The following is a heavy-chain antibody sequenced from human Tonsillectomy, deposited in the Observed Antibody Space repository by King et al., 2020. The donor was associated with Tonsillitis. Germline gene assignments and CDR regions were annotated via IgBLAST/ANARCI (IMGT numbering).Heavy chain of an antibody. Sequence: VQLVESGGGVVQPGRSLRLSCASSGFTFRNHVMHWVRQAPGKGLEWVALISNDASTKYYAESMNGRFTVSRDNSKNTLDLQMNSLRHEDTATYFCVRGSERLYSTSWYLWRQGTLVSVSS. J-gene: IGHJ5*02. V-gene: IGHV3-30*04. CDR2: ISNDASTK. CDR1: GFTFRNHV. D-gene: IGHD6-13*01. CDR3: VRGSERLYSTSWYL.